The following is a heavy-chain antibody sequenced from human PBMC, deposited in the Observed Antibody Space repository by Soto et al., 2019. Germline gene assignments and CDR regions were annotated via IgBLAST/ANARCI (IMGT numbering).Heavy chain of an antibody. Sequence: ASVKVSCKASGGTFSSYAISWVRQAPGQGLEWMGGIIPIFGTANYAQKFQGRVTITADESTSTAYMELSSLRSEDTAVYYCARGKVAVAGTGFWFDPWGQGTLVTVSS. CDR2: IIPIFGTA. CDR3: ARGKVAVAGTGFWFDP. J-gene: IGHJ5*02. CDR1: GGTFSSYA. D-gene: IGHD6-19*01. V-gene: IGHV1-69*13.